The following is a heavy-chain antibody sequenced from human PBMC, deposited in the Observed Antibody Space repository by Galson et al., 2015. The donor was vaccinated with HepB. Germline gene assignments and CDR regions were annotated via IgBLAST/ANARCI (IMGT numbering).Heavy chain of an antibody. CDR3: ARDLGYVSENYYSAGLGY. D-gene: IGHD3-22*01. CDR2: INTNTGNP. J-gene: IGHJ4*02. V-gene: IGHV7-4-1*02. Sequence: SVKVSCKASGYIFTSHGMNWVRQAPGQGPEWMGWINTNTGNPTYAQGFTGRFVFALDTSVSTAYLQISSLKAEDTAVYYCARDLGYVSENYYSAGLGYWGQGSLVTVSS. CDR1: GYIFTSHG.